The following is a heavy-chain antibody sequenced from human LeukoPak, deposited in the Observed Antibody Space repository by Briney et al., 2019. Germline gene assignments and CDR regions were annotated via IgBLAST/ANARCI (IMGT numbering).Heavy chain of an antibody. CDR3: ARDYLVGGTDAFDI. D-gene: IGHD1-1*01. CDR1: GFTFSTYE. Sequence: PGGSLRLSCVASGFTFSTYEMNWVRQAPGKGLERVSYIGGGGSTIYYADSVKGRFTISRDNAKNSLYLQMNRLRGEDTGVYYCARDYLVGGTDAFDIWGQGTMVTVSS. CDR2: IGGGGSTI. V-gene: IGHV3-48*03. J-gene: IGHJ3*02.